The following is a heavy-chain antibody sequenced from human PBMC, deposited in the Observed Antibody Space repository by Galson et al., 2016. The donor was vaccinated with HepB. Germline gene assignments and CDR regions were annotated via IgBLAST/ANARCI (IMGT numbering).Heavy chain of an antibody. Sequence: SLRLSCAASGFIFGNYWMHWVRQAPGKGLVWVSRIDSDGHSQNYADSVKGRFFISRDNANKTLYLQRNSLRADDTAIYYCVRLTKMGLRRSFDYWGQGTLVTVSS. J-gene: IGHJ4*02. CDR2: IDSDGHSQ. V-gene: IGHV3-74*01. D-gene: IGHD5-24*01. CDR1: GFIFGNYW. CDR3: VRLTKMGLRRSFDY.